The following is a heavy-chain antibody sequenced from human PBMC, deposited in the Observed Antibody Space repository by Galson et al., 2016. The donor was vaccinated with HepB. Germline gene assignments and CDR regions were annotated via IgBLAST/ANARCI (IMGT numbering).Heavy chain of an antibody. Sequence: TLSLTCTVSGDSLTRGSFYWTWIRQLPGKGLEWIGYIYHSGNPHYNPSLKSRVTMSVDTSKNQFSLNLTSVTAADTAVYYCARAPGSFDIWGRGTMVTVSS. V-gene: IGHV4-31*03. CDR2: IYHSGNP. CDR1: GDSLTRGSFY. CDR3: ARAPGSFDI. J-gene: IGHJ3*02.